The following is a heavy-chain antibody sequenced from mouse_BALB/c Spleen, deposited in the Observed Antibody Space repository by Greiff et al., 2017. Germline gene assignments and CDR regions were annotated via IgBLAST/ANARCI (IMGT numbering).Heavy chain of an antibody. V-gene: IGHV1S22*01. CDR2: IYPGSGST. Sequence: LQQPGSELVRPGASVKLSCKASGYTFTIYWMHWVKQRPGQGLEWIGNIYPGSGSTNYDEKFKSKATLTVDTSSSTAYMQLSSLTSEDSAVYYCTREGLLRAMDYWGQGTSVTVSS. CDR1: GYTFTIYW. D-gene: IGHD1-1*01. J-gene: IGHJ4*01. CDR3: TREGLLRAMDY.